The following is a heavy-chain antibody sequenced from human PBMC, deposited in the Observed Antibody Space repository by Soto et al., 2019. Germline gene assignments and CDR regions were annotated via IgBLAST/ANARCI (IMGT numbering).Heavy chain of an antibody. Sequence: ASVKVSCKASGYTFTSYAMHWVHQAPGQRLEWMGWINAGNGNTKYSQKFQGRVTITRDTSASTAYMELSSLRSEDTAVYYCARDILRYFDWAERTYGMDVWGQGTTVTVSS. D-gene: IGHD3-9*01. CDR2: INAGNGNT. V-gene: IGHV1-3*01. J-gene: IGHJ6*02. CDR3: ARDILRYFDWAERTYGMDV. CDR1: GYTFTSYA.